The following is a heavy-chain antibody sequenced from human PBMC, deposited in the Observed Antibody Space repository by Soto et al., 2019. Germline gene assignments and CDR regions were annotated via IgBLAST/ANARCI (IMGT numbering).Heavy chain of an antibody. V-gene: IGHV3-15*07. D-gene: IGHD1-26*01. CDR1: GLTFNNAW. J-gene: IGHJ4*02. Sequence: GGSLRLSCAASGLTFNNAWMTWVRQAPGKGLEWVGRIKSTTDGGATDYAAPVKGRFTISRHDSKNTMYLQMNSLKTEDTAVYYCSTLSRSYPADYWGQGTLVTVSS. CDR3: STLSRSYPADY. CDR2: IKSTTDGGAT.